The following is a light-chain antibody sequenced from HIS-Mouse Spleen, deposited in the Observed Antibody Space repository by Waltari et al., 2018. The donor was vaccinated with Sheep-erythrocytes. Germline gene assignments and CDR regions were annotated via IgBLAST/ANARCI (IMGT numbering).Light chain of an antibody. Sequence: QSALTQPRSVSGSPGQSVTISCTGTSSDVGGYNYVSWYQQHPGKAPKLMIYDVSKRPSGVPDSFAGSKSDNSAYLSISELQAEDEADYCCCSYAGSFYVFVTGTKVTVL. J-gene: IGLJ1*01. CDR2: DVS. CDR1: SSDVGGYNY. CDR3: CSYAGSFYV. V-gene: IGLV2-11*01.